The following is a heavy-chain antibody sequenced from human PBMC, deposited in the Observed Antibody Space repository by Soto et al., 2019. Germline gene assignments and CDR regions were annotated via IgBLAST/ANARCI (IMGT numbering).Heavy chain of an antibody. J-gene: IGHJ6*02. D-gene: IGHD6-13*01. CDR1: GGSISSGGYY. V-gene: IGHV4-31*03. CDR3: ARDLQYSRLFYSMDV. CDR2: IYYSGST. Sequence: TLSLTCTVSGGSISSGGYYWSWIRQHPGKGLEWIGYIYYSGSTYYNPSLKSRVTISVDTSKNQFSLKLSSVTAADTAVYYCARDLQYSRLFYSMDVWGQGTTVTVSS.